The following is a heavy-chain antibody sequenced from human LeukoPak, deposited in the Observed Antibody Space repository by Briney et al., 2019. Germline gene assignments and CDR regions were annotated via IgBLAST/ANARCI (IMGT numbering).Heavy chain of an antibody. CDR3: ARRHGRCSDGSCYYPDY. CDR1: GYTFTSYD. CDR2: MNPKSGNT. Sequence: ASVTVSRKPSGYTFTSYDIHWVRQATGQGLEWLGWMNPKSGNTGYAQKFQGRVTMTRNSSITTAYMELSSLRSEDTAVYYCARRHGRCSDGSCYYPDYWGQGTLVTVSS. D-gene: IGHD2-15*01. V-gene: IGHV1-8*01. J-gene: IGHJ4*02.